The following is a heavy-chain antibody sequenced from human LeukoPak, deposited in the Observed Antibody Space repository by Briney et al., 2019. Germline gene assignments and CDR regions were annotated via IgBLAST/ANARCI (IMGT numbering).Heavy chain of an antibody. D-gene: IGHD6-19*01. J-gene: IGHJ4*02. Sequence: PGGSLRLSCAASGFTFSSYSMNWVRQAPGKGLEWVAVISYDGSNKYYADSVKGRFTISRDNSKNTLYLQMNSLRAEDTAVYYCARDSLAVAGNWGDYFDYWGQGTLVTVSS. V-gene: IGHV3-30*03. CDR2: ISYDGSNK. CDR3: ARDSLAVAGNWGDYFDY. CDR1: GFTFSSYS.